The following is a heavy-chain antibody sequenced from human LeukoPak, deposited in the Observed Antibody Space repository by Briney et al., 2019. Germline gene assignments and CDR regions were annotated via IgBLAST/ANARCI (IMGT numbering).Heavy chain of an antibody. D-gene: IGHD6-13*01. V-gene: IGHV3-23*01. CDR3: AKDWPSEWQQLPDYDAFDI. CDR1: GFTFSTYT. CDR2: INSGGST. J-gene: IGHJ3*02. Sequence: GGSLRLSCAASGFTFSTYTMSWVRQAPGKGLEWVSAINSGGSTYYADSLKGRFTISRDNSKNTLYLQMNSLRADDTAVYYCAKDWPSEWQQLPDYDAFDIWGQGTMVTVSS.